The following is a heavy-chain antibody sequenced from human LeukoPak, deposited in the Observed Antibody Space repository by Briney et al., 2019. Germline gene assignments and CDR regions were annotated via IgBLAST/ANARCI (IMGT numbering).Heavy chain of an antibody. V-gene: IGHV3-74*01. Sequence: GGSLRLSCAASGFTFSSYWMHWVRQAPGKGLVWVSRINSDGSSTSYADSVKGRFTISRDSSKNILYLQMNSLRAEDTAVYYCAKDRCSNGVGCYYYYMDVWGKGTTVTISS. CDR3: AKDRCSNGVGCYYYYMDV. CDR1: GFTFSSYW. J-gene: IGHJ6*03. CDR2: INSDGSST. D-gene: IGHD2-8*01.